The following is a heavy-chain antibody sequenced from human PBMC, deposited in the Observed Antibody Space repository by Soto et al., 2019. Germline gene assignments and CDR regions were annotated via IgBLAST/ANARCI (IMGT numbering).Heavy chain of an antibody. CDR2: ISYDGSNK. J-gene: IGHJ6*02. CDR1: GFTFSSYA. D-gene: IGHD3-16*01. V-gene: IGHV3-30-3*01. CDR3: ARDMVATWGGDYGMDV. Sequence: QVQLVESGGGVVQPGRSLRLSCAASGFTFSSYAMHWVRQAPGKGLEWVAVISYDGSNKYYADSVKGRFTISRDNSKNTLYLQMNSLRAEDTAVYYCARDMVATWGGDYGMDVWGQGTTVTVSS.